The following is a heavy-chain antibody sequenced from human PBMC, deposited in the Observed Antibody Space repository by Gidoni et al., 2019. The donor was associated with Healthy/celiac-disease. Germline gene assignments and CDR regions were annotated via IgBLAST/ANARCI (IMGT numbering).Heavy chain of an antibody. CDR1: GGSISSGSYY. Sequence: VQLQESGPGLVQHSQTLSLTCTVSGGSISSGSYYWSWIRQPAGKGLEWILRTYTSGSTNYNSTLKSRVTISVDTAKNQFTLMLSSVTAADTAVYYCARALSPDGSWTFDIWGQGTMVTVSS. CDR3: ARALSPDGSWTFDI. D-gene: IGHD3-22*01. J-gene: IGHJ3*02. V-gene: IGHV4-61*02. CDR2: TYTSGST.